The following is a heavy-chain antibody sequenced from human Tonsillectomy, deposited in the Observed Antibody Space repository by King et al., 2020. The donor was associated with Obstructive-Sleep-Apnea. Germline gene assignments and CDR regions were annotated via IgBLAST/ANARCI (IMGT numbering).Heavy chain of an antibody. J-gene: IGHJ4*02. CDR2: IYYSGST. V-gene: IGHV4-31*03. D-gene: IGHD3-9*01. CDR3: ATYHYDILTGFLLGDY. CDR1: GGSISSGGYY. Sequence: VQLQESGPGLVKPSQTLSLTCTVSGGSISSGGYYWSWIRQHPGKGLEWIGDIYYSGSTYYNPSLKSRVTISVDTSKNQFSLKLSAVTAADTAGYYCATYHYDILTGFLLGDYWGQGTLVTVSS.